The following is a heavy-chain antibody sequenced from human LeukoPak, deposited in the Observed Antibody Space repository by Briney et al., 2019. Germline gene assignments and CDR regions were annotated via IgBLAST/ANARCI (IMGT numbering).Heavy chain of an antibody. V-gene: IGHV3-33*06. CDR3: AKDNGEVDTAMVAFDI. J-gene: IGHJ3*02. Sequence: PGGSLRLSCAASGFTFSSYGMPWVRQAPGKGLEWVAVIWYDGSNKYYADSVKGRFTISRDNSKNTLYLHMNSLRAEDTAVYYCAKDNGEVDTAMVAFDIWGQGTMVTVSS. D-gene: IGHD5-18*01. CDR2: IWYDGSNK. CDR1: GFTFSSYG.